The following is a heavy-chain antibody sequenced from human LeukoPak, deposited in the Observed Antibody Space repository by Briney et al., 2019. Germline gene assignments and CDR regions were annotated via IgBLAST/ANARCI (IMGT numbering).Heavy chain of an antibody. CDR3: ARALVGATDNWFDP. V-gene: IGHV7-4-1*02. CDR2: INTNTGNP. CDR1: GYTFTSYA. D-gene: IGHD1-26*01. Sequence: ASVKVSCKASGYTFTSYAMNWVRQARGQGLEWMGWINTNTGNPTYAQGFTGRFVFSLDTSVSTAYLQISSLQAEDTAVYYCARALVGATDNWFDPWGQGTLVTVSS. J-gene: IGHJ5*02.